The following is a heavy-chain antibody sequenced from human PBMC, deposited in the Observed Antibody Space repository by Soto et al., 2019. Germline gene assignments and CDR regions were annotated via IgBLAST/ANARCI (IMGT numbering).Heavy chain of an antibody. D-gene: IGHD3-3*01. CDR3: ARAPSFDFWSGPFDY. CDR1: GFTFRDYY. J-gene: IGHJ4*02. Sequence: GGSLRLSCAASGFTFRDYYMTWIRQAPGKGLEWVSYISSSGSYTNYADSVKGRFTISRDNAKNSLHLQMNSLRAEDTVVYYCARAPSFDFWSGPFDYWGQGTLVTVSS. CDR2: ISSSGSYT. V-gene: IGHV3-11*06.